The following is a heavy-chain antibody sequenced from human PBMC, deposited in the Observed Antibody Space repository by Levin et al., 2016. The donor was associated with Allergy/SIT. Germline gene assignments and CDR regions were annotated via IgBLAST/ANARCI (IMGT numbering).Heavy chain of an antibody. J-gene: IGHJ5*02. D-gene: IGHD6-13*01. CDR3: AREDSSSWYGFFWFDP. Sequence: ASVKVSCKASGYTFTGYYMHWVRQAPGQGLEWMGWINPNSGGTNYAQKFQGWVTMTRDTSISTAYMELSRLRSDDTAVYYCAREDSSSWYGFFWFDPWGQGTLVTVSS. CDR1: GYTFTGYY. CDR2: INPNSGGT. V-gene: IGHV1-2*04.